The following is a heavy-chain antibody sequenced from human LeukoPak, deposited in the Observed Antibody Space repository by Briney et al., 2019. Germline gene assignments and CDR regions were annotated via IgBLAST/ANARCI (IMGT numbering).Heavy chain of an antibody. CDR1: GYTFTNNW. CDR3: ARDNSVRDEAWWFYP. D-gene: IGHD5-24*01. V-gene: IGHV1-46*01. J-gene: IGHJ5*02. Sequence: VASVKVSCKAFGYTFTNNWMHWVRQAPGQGPEWMGLISPTGGSTAYAQKFQGRVTLTRDMSTSTDYLELSSLRSKDTAVYYCARDNSVRDEAWWFYPWGQGTLVTVSS. CDR2: ISPTGGST.